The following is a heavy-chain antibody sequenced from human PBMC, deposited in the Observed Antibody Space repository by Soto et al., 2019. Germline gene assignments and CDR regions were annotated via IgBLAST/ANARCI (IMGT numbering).Heavy chain of an antibody. CDR1: GFSLSSSGGG. D-gene: IGHD2-21*02. J-gene: IGHJ5*02. V-gene: IGHV2-5*02. Sequence: QITLKESGPPLVKPTQTLTLTCAFSGFSLSSSGGGVGWIRQPPGKALEWLALIYWDDDKRYSPSLKNRLTITKDTSNDQVVLTMTNMDPVDTATYYCAHSRGGGNSAWFDPWGQGTLVTVSS. CDR3: AHSRGGGNSAWFDP. CDR2: IYWDDDK.